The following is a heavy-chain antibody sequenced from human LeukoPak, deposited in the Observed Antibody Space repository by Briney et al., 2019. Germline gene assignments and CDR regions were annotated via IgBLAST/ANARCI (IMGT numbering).Heavy chain of an antibody. J-gene: IGHJ2*01. Sequence: SETLSLTCSVSGGSMNSYYWSWIRQPPGMGLEWIGNIYYSGSNNYNPSLKSRVTISVETSKNQFSLNLSSVTAADTAVYYCARLTDSGSWYFDLWGRGTLVTVSS. CDR2: IYYSGSN. CDR3: ARLTDSGSWYFDL. V-gene: IGHV4-59*01. D-gene: IGHD6-6*01. CDR1: GGSMNSYY.